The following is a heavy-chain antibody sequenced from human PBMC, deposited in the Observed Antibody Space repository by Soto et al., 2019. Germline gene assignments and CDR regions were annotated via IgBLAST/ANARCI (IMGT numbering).Heavy chain of an antibody. Sequence: QVQLQESGPGLVKPSQTLSLTCTVSGGSISSGDYYWSWIRQPPGKGLEWIGYIYYSGSTYYNPSLKSRVTISVDTSKNQFSLKLSSVTAADTAVYYCAREITYYDSSNWFDPWGQGTLVTVSS. CDR2: IYYSGST. J-gene: IGHJ5*02. CDR1: GGSISSGDYY. V-gene: IGHV4-30-4*01. CDR3: AREITYYDSSNWFDP. D-gene: IGHD3-3*01.